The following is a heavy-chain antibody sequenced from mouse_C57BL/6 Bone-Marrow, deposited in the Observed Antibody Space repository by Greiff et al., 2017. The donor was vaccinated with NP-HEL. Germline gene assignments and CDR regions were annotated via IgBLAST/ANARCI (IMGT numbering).Heavy chain of an antibody. CDR2: SRNKANDYTT. V-gene: IGHV7-1*01. CDR1: GFTFSDFY. CDR3: ARDARTGRGYFDV. D-gene: IGHD4-1*01. Sequence: EVKLVESGGGLVQSGRSLRLSCATSGFTFSDFYMEWVRQAPGKGLEWIAASRNKANDYTTEYSASVKGRFIVSRDTSQSILYLQMNALRAEDTAIYYCARDARTGRGYFDVWGTGTTVTVSS. J-gene: IGHJ1*03.